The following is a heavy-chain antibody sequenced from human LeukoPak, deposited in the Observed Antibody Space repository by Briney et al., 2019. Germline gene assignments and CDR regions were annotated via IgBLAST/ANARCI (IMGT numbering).Heavy chain of an antibody. J-gene: IGHJ5*02. CDR3: ARGAPYSSSWYWPNNWFDP. V-gene: IGHV3-21*01. Sequence: GGSLRLSCAASGFTFSSYSMNWVRQAPGKGLEWVSSISSSSSYIYYADSVKGRFTISRDNAKNSLYLQMNSLRAEDTAVYYCARGAPYSSSWYWPNNWFDPWGQGTLVTVSS. D-gene: IGHD6-13*01. CDR1: GFTFSSYS. CDR2: ISSSSSYI.